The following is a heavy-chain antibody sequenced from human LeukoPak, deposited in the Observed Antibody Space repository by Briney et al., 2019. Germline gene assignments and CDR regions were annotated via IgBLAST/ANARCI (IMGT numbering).Heavy chain of an antibody. CDR3: ASSEAGGATQSLDY. D-gene: IGHD1-26*01. CDR2: INPSGGST. V-gene: IGHV1-46*01. J-gene: IGHJ4*02. Sequence: GASVKVSCKASGYTFTGYYMHWVRQAPGQGLEWMGIINPSGGSTSYAQKFQGRVTITADKSTSTAYMELSSLRSEDTAVYYCASSEAGGATQSLDYWGQGTLVTVSS. CDR1: GYTFTGYY.